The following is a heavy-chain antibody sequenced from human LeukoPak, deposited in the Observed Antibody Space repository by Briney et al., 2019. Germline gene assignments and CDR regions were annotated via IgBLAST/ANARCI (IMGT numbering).Heavy chain of an antibody. Sequence: ASXXVSCKASGYTFTSYYMHWVRQAPGQGLEWMGIINPSGGSTSYAQKFQGRVTMTRDTSTSTVYMELSSLRSEDTAVYYCAREGVYCSSTSCLGWFDPWGQGTLVTVSS. V-gene: IGHV1-46*01. CDR2: INPSGGST. J-gene: IGHJ5*02. D-gene: IGHD2-2*01. CDR3: AREGVYCSSTSCLGWFDP. CDR1: GYTFTSYY.